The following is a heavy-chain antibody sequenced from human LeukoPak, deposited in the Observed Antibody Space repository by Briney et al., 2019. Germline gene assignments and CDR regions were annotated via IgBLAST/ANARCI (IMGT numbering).Heavy chain of an antibody. CDR1: GGSISSGNSC. J-gene: IGHJ6*03. V-gene: IGHV4-61*01. CDR2: IYYSGST. Sequence: PSETLSFTCTVSGGSISSGNSCWSWIRQPPGKGLEWIGYIYYSGSTNYNPSLKSRVTISVETSKNQFSLKLSSVTAADTAVYYCARHGIRYYYYMDVWGKGTTVTISS. CDR3: ARHGIRYYYYMDV. D-gene: IGHD1-26*01.